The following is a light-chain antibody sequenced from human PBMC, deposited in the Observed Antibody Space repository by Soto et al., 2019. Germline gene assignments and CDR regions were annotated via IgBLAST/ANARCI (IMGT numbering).Light chain of an antibody. Sequence: EIVLTQSPATLSLSPGDRATLSCRASQSVSSYLAWYQQKPGQAPRLLIYDASNRATGIPARFSGSGSGTDFTLTISSLEPQDFAVYYCQQRSNWPPSLTFGQGTRLEIK. J-gene: IGKJ5*01. V-gene: IGKV3-11*01. CDR1: QSVSSY. CDR2: DAS. CDR3: QQRSNWPPSLT.